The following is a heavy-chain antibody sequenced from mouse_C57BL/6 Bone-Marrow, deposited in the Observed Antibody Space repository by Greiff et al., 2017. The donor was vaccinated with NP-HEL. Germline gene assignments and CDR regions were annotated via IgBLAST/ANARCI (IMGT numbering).Heavy chain of an antibody. D-gene: IGHD1-1*01. Sequence: EVNVVESGGDLVKPGGSLKLSCAASGFTFSSYGLSWVRQTPDKRLEWVATISSGGSYNYYPDSVKGLCTISRDNAKNTLYLQMSSLKSEDTAMYYCARRYYGDYWGQGTTLTVSS. V-gene: IGHV5-6*02. CDR2: ISSGGSYN. CDR1: GFTFSSYG. CDR3: ARRYYGDY. J-gene: IGHJ2*01.